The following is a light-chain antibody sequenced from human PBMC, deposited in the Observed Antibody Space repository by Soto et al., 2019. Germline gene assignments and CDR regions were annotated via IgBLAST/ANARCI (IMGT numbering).Light chain of an antibody. CDR3: QQYNSYPWT. Sequence: IQMTQSPSSLSASVGDRVTVTCRASQSISTYLNWYQQKPGKAPKLLIYDASSLESGVPSRFSGSGSGTDFTLTITSLQPDDFATYYCQQYNSYPWTFGQGTKVDI. CDR2: DAS. V-gene: IGKV1-13*02. J-gene: IGKJ1*01. CDR1: QSISTY.